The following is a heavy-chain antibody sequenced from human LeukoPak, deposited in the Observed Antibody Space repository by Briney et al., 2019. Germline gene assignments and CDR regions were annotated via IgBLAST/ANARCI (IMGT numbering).Heavy chain of an antibody. Sequence: SETLSLTGAVDGGSFSGYYWSWIRQAPGKVLEWIGEINHRGSTNYNPSLKSRVTISVDPSKNQFSLKLSSVTAADTAMYYCARDGTTFEYWGQGTLVTVSS. CDR1: GGSFSGYY. V-gene: IGHV4-34*01. CDR2: INHRGST. J-gene: IGHJ4*02. D-gene: IGHD1-1*01. CDR3: ARDGTTFEY.